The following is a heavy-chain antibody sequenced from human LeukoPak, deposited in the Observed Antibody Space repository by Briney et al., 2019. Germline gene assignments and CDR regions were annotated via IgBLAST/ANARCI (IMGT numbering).Heavy chain of an antibody. Sequence: PSETLSLTCTVSGGSISSYYWSWIRQPPGKGLEWIGYIYYSGSTNYNPSLKSRVTISVDTSKNQFSLKLSSVTAADTAVYYCASYPSSPLRYNWFDPWRQGTLVTVSS. J-gene: IGHJ5*02. CDR2: IYYSGST. V-gene: IGHV4-59*01. CDR1: GGSISSYY. CDR3: ASYPSSPLRYNWFDP. D-gene: IGHD6-13*01.